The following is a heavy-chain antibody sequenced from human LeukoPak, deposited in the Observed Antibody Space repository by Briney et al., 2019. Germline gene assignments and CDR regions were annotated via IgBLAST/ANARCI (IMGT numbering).Heavy chain of an antibody. D-gene: IGHD2-2*01. CDR3: ARGRTGYQLLPTKKDYSYYYIDV. CDR1: GGSFSGYY. Sequence: SETLSLTCAVYGGSFSGYYWSWIRQPPGKGLEWIGEISHGGSTNYNPSLKSRITISVDTSKNQFSLKLSSMTAADTAVYYCARGRTGYQLLPTKKDYSYYYIDVWGKGTTVTVSS. J-gene: IGHJ6*03. CDR2: ISHGGST. V-gene: IGHV4-34*01.